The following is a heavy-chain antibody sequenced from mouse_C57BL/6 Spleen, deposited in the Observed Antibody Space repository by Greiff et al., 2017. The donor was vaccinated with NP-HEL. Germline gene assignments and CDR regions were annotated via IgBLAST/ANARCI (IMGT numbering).Heavy chain of an antibody. CDR1: GFSLTSYG. J-gene: IGHJ2*01. CDR2: IWSGGST. D-gene: IGHD2-3*01. Sequence: VQLQQSGPGLVQPSQSLSITCTVSGFSLTSYGVHWVRQSPGKGLEWLGVIWSGGSTDYNAAFISRLSISKDNSKSQVFFKMNSLQADDTAIDYCARDGYYAYYFDYWGQGTTLTVSS. CDR3: ARDGYYAYYFDY. V-gene: IGHV2-2*01.